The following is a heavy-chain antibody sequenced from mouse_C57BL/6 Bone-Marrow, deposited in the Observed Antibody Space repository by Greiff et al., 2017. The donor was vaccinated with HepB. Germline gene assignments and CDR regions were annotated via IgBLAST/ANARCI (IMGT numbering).Heavy chain of an antibody. CDR1: GYTFTDHT. CDR3: ARNYYGPWFVY. J-gene: IGHJ3*01. D-gene: IGHD1-1*01. CDR2: FYPRDGST. V-gene: IGHV1-78*01. Sequence: QVQLQQSDAELVKPGASVKISCKVSGYTFTDHTIHWMKQSPEQGLEWIGYFYPRDGSTNYSEKFKVKATFTADKSSSTAYMQLNSLTSEDSAVYFCARNYYGPWFVYWGHGTLVTVSA.